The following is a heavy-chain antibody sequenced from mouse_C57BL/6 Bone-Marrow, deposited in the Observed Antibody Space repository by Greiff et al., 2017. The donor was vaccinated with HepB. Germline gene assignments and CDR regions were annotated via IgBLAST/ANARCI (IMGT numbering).Heavy chain of an antibody. D-gene: IGHD1-1*01. CDR1: GYTFTSYW. J-gene: IGHJ3*01. Sequence: EVQLVESGTVLARPGASVKMSCKTSGYTFTSYWMHWVKQRPGQGLEWIGAIYPGNSDTSYNQKFKGKAKLTAVTSASTAYMELSRLTNEDSAVYYCTRSVITTVSYWGQGTLVTVSA. CDR3: TRSVITTVSY. V-gene: IGHV1-5*01. CDR2: IYPGNSDT.